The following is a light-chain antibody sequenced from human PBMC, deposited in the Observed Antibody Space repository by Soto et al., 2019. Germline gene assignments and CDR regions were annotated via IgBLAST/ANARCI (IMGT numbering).Light chain of an antibody. V-gene: IGKV3D-15*01. Sequence: EIVMTQSPATLSVSPGEGATLSCRASQSVSYYLAWYRQKPGQAPRLLIYGASTRATGIPDRFSGSGSGTEFTLTISSLQSEDFAVYYCQQYDNWPWTFGQGTKVDIK. CDR2: GAS. CDR1: QSVSYY. CDR3: QQYDNWPWT. J-gene: IGKJ1*01.